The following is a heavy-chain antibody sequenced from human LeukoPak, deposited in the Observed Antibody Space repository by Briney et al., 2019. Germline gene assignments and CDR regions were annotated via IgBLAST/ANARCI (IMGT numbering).Heavy chain of an antibody. CDR2: IRYDGSMK. Sequence: GGSLRLSCAASGFTFSSYGMHWVRQAPGKGLEWAAFIRYDGSMKYYADSVKGRFTISRDNSKNTLYLQMNSLRAEDTAVYYCARADYDFWSGYFVAFDYWGQGTLATVSS. V-gene: IGHV3-30*02. D-gene: IGHD3-3*01. CDR3: ARADYDFWSGYFVAFDY. J-gene: IGHJ4*02. CDR1: GFTFSSYG.